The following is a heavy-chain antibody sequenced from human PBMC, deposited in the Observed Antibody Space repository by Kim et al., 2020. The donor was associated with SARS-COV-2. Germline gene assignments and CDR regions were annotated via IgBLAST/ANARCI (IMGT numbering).Heavy chain of an antibody. CDR2: FDPEDGET. Sequence: ASVKVSCKVSGYTLTELSMHWVRQAPGKGLEWMGGFDPEDGETIYAQKFQGRVTMTEDTSTDTAYMELSSLRSEDTAVYYCATGNRYLTGLDYWGQGTLVTVSS. CDR3: ATGNRYLTGLDY. J-gene: IGHJ4*02. D-gene: IGHD3-9*01. V-gene: IGHV1-24*01. CDR1: GYTLTELS.